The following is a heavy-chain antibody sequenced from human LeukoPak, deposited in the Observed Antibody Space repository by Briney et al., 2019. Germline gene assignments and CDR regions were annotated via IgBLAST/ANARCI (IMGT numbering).Heavy chain of an antibody. V-gene: IGHV1-69*01. CDR3: ALAFSGYDRWFPEPPDQ. J-gene: IGHJ4*02. CDR2: IITNLAST. Sequence: SVKVSCKASGSAFSGYTITWVRQAPGQGLEWVGGIITNLASTNYAQKFQGSVTISADDSTSTAYMQLRSLTSEDTAFYYCALAFSGYDRWFPEPPDQWGQGTLVTVSS. CDR1: GSAFSGYT. D-gene: IGHD5-12*01.